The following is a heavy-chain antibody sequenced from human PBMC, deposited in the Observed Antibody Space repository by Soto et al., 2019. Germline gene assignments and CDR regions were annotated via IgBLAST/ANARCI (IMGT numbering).Heavy chain of an antibody. D-gene: IGHD5-18*01. CDR1: GDSVSSNSAA. J-gene: IGHJ4*02. CDR3: ARGYGRNFDY. V-gene: IGHV6-1*01. Sequence: PSQTLSLTCAISGDSVSSNSAAWNWIRQSPSRGLEWLGRTYYRSKWYNDYAVSVKSRITINPDTSKNQFSLQLSSMTAEDTAGYYCARGYGRNFDYWGQGTLVTVSS. CDR2: TYYRSKWYN.